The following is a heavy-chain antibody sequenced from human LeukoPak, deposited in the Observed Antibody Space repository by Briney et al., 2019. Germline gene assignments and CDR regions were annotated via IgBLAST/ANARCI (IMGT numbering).Heavy chain of an antibody. CDR2: IIPIFGTA. J-gene: IGHJ3*02. D-gene: IGHD4-17*01. Sequence: SVKVSCKASGGTLSSYAISWVRQAPGQGLEWMGGIIPIFGTANYAQKFQGRVTITADESTSTAYMELSSLRSEDTAVYYCARATTVTSRDAFDIWGQGTMVTVSS. V-gene: IGHV1-69*13. CDR1: GGTLSSYA. CDR3: ARATTVTSRDAFDI.